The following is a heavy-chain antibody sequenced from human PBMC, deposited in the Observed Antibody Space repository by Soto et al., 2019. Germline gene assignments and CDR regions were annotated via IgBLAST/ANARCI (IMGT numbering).Heavy chain of an antibody. CDR2: INAGNGNT. CDR1: GYTFTSYA. CDR3: ARDPLLYCSGGSCQRGAFDI. J-gene: IGHJ3*02. Sequence: ASVKVSCKASGYTFTSYAMHWVRQAPGQRLEWMGWINAGNGNTKYSQKFQGRVTITRDTSASTAYMELSSLRSEDTAVYYCARDPLLYCSGGSCQRGAFDIWGQGTMVT. V-gene: IGHV1-3*01. D-gene: IGHD2-15*01.